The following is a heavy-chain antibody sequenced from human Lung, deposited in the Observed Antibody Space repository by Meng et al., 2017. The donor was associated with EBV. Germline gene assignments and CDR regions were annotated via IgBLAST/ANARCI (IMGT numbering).Heavy chain of an antibody. D-gene: IGHD3-22*01. CDR3: ARDDGSSGIFDY. J-gene: IGHJ4*02. CDR1: GFTFSSYG. V-gene: IGHV3-33*01. CDR2: IWYDGSNK. Sequence: QVQLVESGGGVVQPGRSLRLSCAASGFTFSSYGMHWVRQAPGKGLEWVAVIWYDGSNKYYADSVKGRFTISRDNSKNTLYLQMNSLRAEDTAVYYCARDDGSSGIFDYWGQGTLVTVSS.